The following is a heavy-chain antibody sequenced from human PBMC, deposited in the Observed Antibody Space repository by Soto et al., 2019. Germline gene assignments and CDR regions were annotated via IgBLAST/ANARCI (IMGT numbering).Heavy chain of an antibody. V-gene: IGHV4-34*01. D-gene: IGHD3-9*01. J-gene: IGHJ4*02. CDR3: ARGPDYDILTGYDFDY. CDR2: INHSGST. Sequence: SETLSLTCAVYGGTFSGYYWSWIRQPPGKGLEWIGEINHSGSTNYNPSLKSRVTISVDTSKNQFSLKLSSVTAADTAVYYCARGPDYDILTGYDFDYWGQGTLVTVSS. CDR1: GGTFSGYY.